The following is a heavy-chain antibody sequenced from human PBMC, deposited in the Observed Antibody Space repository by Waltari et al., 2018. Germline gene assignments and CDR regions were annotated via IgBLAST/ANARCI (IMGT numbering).Heavy chain of an antibody. Sequence: QVQLQESGPGLVKPSETLSLTCTVFGGSISSSYWSWLRQPPEKGLEWIGYIYYSGSTNYNTSRKSRVTRAVDTSKNQVSLKLSSVTAADTAVDYCARDRRSGSYFYGMDVWGQGTTVTVSS. D-gene: IGHD1-26*01. V-gene: IGHV4-59*01. CDR3: ARDRRSGSYFYGMDV. J-gene: IGHJ6*02. CDR1: GGSISSSY. CDR2: IYYSGST.